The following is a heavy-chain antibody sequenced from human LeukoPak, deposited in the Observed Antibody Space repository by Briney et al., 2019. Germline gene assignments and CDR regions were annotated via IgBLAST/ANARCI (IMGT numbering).Heavy chain of an antibody. D-gene: IGHD3-3*01. CDR3: ARQIFGVVIGGWEAFDI. CDR1: GGSISSYY. Sequence: SETLSLTCTVSGGSISSYYWSWIRQPAGKGLEWIGRIYTSGSTNYNPSLKSRVTMSVDTSKNQFSLKLSSVTAADTAVYYCARQIFGVVIGGWEAFDIWGQGTMVTVSS. V-gene: IGHV4-4*07. J-gene: IGHJ3*02. CDR2: IYTSGST.